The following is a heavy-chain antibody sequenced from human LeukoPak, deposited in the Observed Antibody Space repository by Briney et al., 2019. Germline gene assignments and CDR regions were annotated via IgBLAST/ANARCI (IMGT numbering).Heavy chain of an antibody. CDR3: ARHPFQGYCTSISCYGFDP. CDR1: GASLSSGDYY. Sequence: SQTLSLTCTVSGASLSSGDYYWNWHRQPPGKGLEWIGYISYSGNTYYSPYLTSRLTLSLDTYKNEFSLQLSSVTAADTAVYYCARHPFQGYCTSISCYGFDPWGQGTLVTVSS. V-gene: IGHV4-30-4*08. J-gene: IGHJ5*02. D-gene: IGHD2-2*01. CDR2: ISYSGNT.